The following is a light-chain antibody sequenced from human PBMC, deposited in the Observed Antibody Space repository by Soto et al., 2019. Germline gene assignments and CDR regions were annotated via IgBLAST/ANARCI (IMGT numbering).Light chain of an antibody. CDR2: GAS. CDR3: HQYGSLGT. CDR1: QSVSNNY. Sequence: VLTHSPVAVSLYPRERATLSCRASQSVSNNYLAWYQQKPGQAPRLLIYGASNRATGIPDRFSGSGSGTDFTLTISRLEPEDFAVYYCHQYGSLGTFGQGTKVDI. V-gene: IGKV3-20*01. J-gene: IGKJ1*01.